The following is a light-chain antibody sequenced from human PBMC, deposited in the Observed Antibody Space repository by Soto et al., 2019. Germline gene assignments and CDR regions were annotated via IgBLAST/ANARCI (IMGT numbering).Light chain of an antibody. V-gene: IGKV3-15*01. J-gene: IGKJ1*01. CDR2: GAS. Sequence: EIVMTQSPSTLSFYPLEIATLSCRASQSVSNNLAWYQQKPGQAPRLLIYGASTRATGIPARFSGSGSGTEFTLTISSLQSEDFAVYYCQQYNNWWTFGQGTKVDIK. CDR3: QQYNNWWT. CDR1: QSVSNN.